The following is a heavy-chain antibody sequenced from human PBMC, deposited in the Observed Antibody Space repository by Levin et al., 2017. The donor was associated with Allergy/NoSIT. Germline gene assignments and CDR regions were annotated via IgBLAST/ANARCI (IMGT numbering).Heavy chain of an antibody. Sequence: PGGSLRLSCAASGFTFSNYAVSWVRQTPGRGLEWVSTISGSFDDTYNADSVKGRFTISRDNSKNTLYLQINSLRAEDTAIYFCTKDGRSSGSYYDYFHYWGQGTLVTVSS. CDR2: ISGSFDDT. CDR3: TKDGRSSGSYYDYFHY. D-gene: IGHD1-26*01. V-gene: IGHV3-23*01. CDR1: GFTFSNYA. J-gene: IGHJ4*02.